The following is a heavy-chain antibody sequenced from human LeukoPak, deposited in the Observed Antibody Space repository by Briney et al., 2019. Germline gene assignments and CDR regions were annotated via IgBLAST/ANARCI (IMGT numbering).Heavy chain of an antibody. V-gene: IGHV4-39*01. CDR2: MYYTGST. J-gene: IGHJ6*01. D-gene: IGHD5-18*01. CDR1: GGSTASSSHY. Sequence: SETLSLTCTVSGGSTASSSHYGGWIRQSPGKGLEWIAIMYYTGSTYYNPPLKSRVTISVDTSKNQFSLKLTSVTAADTAVYYCARHRIQPPLLMDGSGEGTTVTVSS. CDR3: ARHRIQPPLLMDG.